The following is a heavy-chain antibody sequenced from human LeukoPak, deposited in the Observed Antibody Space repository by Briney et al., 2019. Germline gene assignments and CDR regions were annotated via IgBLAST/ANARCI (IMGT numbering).Heavy chain of an antibody. V-gene: IGHV1-46*01. CDR1: GYTLTELS. J-gene: IGHJ4*02. D-gene: IGHD6-13*01. CDR2: INPSGGST. Sequence: ASVKVSCKVSGYTLTELSMHWVRQAPGQGLEWMGIINPSGGSTSYAQKFQGRVTMTRDMSTSTVYMELSSLRSEDTAVYYCASDLRAAAGYDYWGQGTLVTVSS. CDR3: ASDLRAAAGYDY.